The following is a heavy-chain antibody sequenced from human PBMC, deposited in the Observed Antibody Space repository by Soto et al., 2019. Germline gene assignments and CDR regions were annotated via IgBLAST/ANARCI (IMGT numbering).Heavy chain of an antibody. D-gene: IGHD4-17*01. CDR3: ARGTTVTGYYYYMDV. CDR2: IRAYDANT. V-gene: IGHV1-18*01. J-gene: IGHJ6*03. CDR1: GYTFASYV. Sequence: ASVKVSCKAFGYTFASYVISWVLQAPGQGLEWMGWIRAYDANTNYAQKLQDRVTMTTDTSTSTAYMELRSLRSDDTAIYYCARGTTVTGYYYYMDVWGKGTTVTVSS.